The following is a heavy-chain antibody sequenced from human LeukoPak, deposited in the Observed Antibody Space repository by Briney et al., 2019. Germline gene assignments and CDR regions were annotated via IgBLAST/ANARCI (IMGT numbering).Heavy chain of an antibody. CDR2: IDSTGAYT. CDR1: GFILSNYA. CDR3: AKGSAAGRPYYFDY. Sequence: GGSLRLSCAASGFILSNYAMSWVRQAPGKGLEWVSAIDSTGAYTWYADSVKGRFTISKDSSKTILYLQMNSLRAEDAAVYFCAKGSAAGRPYYFDYWGQGTLVTVSS. J-gene: IGHJ4*02. V-gene: IGHV3-23*01. D-gene: IGHD6-25*01.